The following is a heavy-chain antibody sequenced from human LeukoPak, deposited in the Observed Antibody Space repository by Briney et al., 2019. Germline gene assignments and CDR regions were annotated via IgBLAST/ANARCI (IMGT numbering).Heavy chain of an antibody. J-gene: IGHJ4*02. V-gene: IGHV5-51*01. CDR2: IFPADSDT. CDR1: GYSFTSNW. Sequence: GESLKISCNASGYSFTSNWSGWVRQLPGKGLEWMGIIFPADSDTRYSPSFQGQVSISADKSISTAYLQWSSLKASDTAIYYCARQGPSDYWGQGTLVTVSS. CDR3: ARQGPSDY.